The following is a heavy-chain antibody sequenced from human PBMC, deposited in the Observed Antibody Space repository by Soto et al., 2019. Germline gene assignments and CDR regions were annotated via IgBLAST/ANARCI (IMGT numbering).Heavy chain of an antibody. CDR1: GYTFTSYG. CDR2: ISAYNGNT. D-gene: IGHD3-16*02. J-gene: IGHJ4*02. V-gene: IGHV1-18*01. CDR3: ARLRSDDYVWGSYRIPAVY. Sequence: ASVKVSCKASGYTFTSYGISWVRQAPGQGLEWMGWISAYNGNTNYAQKLQGRVTMTTDTSTSTAYMELRSLRSDDTAVYYCARLRSDDYVWGSYRIPAVYWGQGTLVTVSS.